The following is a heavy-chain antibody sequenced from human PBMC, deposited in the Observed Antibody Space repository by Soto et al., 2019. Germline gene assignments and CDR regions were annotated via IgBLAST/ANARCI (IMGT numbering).Heavy chain of an antibody. Sequence: GGSLRLSCAASGFTFSSYSMDWVRQAPGKGLEYVSGISSNGVGTYYANSVQGRFTISRDNSKNTVYLQMGSLRPEDMAVYYCATRARPDFYYMDVWGKGTTVTVSS. D-gene: IGHD6-6*01. CDR2: ISSNGVGT. CDR1: GFTFSSYS. V-gene: IGHV3-64*01. CDR3: ATRARPDFYYMDV. J-gene: IGHJ6*03.